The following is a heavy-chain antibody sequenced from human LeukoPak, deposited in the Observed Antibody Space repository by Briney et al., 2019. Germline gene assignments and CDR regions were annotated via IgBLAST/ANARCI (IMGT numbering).Heavy chain of an antibody. D-gene: IGHD6-19*01. J-gene: IGHJ4*02. V-gene: IGHV4-30-2*01. CDR3: ARLGSSGWLDY. CDR1: GGSISSGGYS. Sequence: SQTLSLTCAVSGGSISSGGYSWSWIRQPPGKGLEWIGYIYHGGSTYYNPSLKSRVTISVDRSKNQFSLKLSSVTAADTAVYYCARLGSSGWLDYWGQGTLVTVSS. CDR2: IYHGGST.